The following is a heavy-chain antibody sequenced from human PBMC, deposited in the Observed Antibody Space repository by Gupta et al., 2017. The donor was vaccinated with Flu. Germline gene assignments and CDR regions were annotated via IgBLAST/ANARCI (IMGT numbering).Heavy chain of an antibody. CDR3: ARDRDGMKAFDI. Sequence: VYGGSIRSGAYYWSWIRQDPGKGLEWIAYIDYSGRTHYNPSLKSRVTISVDMSKNQFSLKMHSVTAADTAVYYCARDRDGMKAFDIWGQGTLVTVSS. CDR2: IDYSGRT. V-gene: IGHV4-31*02. CDR1: GGSIRSGAYY. J-gene: IGHJ3*02.